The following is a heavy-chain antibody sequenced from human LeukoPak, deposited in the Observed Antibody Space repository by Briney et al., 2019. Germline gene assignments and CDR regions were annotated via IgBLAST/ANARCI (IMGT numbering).Heavy chain of an antibody. V-gene: IGHV3-30*02. J-gene: IGHJ4*02. CDR3: AKGPASIAVAGTTQFAY. CDR2: IRYDGSNK. D-gene: IGHD6-19*01. CDR1: GFTFSSYG. Sequence: PGGSLTLSCAASGFTFSSYGMHWVRQAPGKGMEWVAFIRYDGSNKYYADSVKGRFTISRDNSKNTLYLQMNSLRAEDTAGYYCAKGPASIAVAGTTQFAYWGQGTLVTVSS.